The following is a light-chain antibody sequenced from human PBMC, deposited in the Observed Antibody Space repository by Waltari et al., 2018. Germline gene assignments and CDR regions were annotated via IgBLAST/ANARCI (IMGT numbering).Light chain of an antibody. CDR2: GAS. CDR3: HLYGSART. V-gene: IGKV3-20*01. J-gene: IGKJ4*01. Sequence: NVLTQSPGTLSLSPGERATLSCRASQSVSNNYLAWFQQRPGQAPRLLIYGASSRATGIPDRFSGSGSGTDFTLTISRLEPEDSAVYFCHLYGSARTFGGGTK. CDR1: QSVSNNY.